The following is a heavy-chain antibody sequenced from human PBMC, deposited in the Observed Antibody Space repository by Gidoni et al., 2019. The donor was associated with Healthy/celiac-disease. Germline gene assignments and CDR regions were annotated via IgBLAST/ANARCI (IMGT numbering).Heavy chain of an antibody. J-gene: IGHJ5*02. CDR3: ARGRATFQGFLEWFTGGFDP. D-gene: IGHD3-3*01. CDR1: VGSFSGYY. Sequence: QVQLQQLGAGLLKPSETLSLTCPVYVGSFSGYYRSWIRQPPGKGLEWIGEINHSGSTNYNPSLKSRVTISVDTSKNQFSLKLSSVTAADTAVYYCARGRATFQGFLEWFTGGFDPWGQGTLVTVSS. V-gene: IGHV4-34*01. CDR2: INHSGST.